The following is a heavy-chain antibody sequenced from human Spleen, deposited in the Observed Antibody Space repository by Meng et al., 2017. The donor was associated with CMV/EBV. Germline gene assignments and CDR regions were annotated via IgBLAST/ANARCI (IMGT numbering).Heavy chain of an antibody. Sequence: SGFTFSSYAMAWVRQARGKGLEWVSAISGSGARTYYADSVKGRFTISRDNSKKSLYLKMNSLRAEDTAVYYCAKEDILVVPAATIDYWGQRTLVTVSS. J-gene: IGHJ4*02. CDR3: AKEDILVVPAATIDY. V-gene: IGHV3-23*01. CDR1: GFTFSSYA. D-gene: IGHD2-2*01. CDR2: ISGSGART.